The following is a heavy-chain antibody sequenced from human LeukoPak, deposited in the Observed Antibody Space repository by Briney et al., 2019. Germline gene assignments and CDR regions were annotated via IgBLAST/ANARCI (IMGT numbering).Heavy chain of an antibody. J-gene: IGHJ4*02. CDR2: IYYSGST. D-gene: IGHD6-19*01. CDR3: ASGAAGSSGWRYNFDY. Sequence: PSETLSLTCTVSGGSISSGGYYWSWIRQHPGKGLEWIGYIYYSGSTYYNPSLKSRVTISVDTSKNQFSLKLSSVTAADTAVYYCASGAAGSSGWRYNFDYWGQGTLVTVSS. CDR1: GGSISSGGYY. V-gene: IGHV4-31*03.